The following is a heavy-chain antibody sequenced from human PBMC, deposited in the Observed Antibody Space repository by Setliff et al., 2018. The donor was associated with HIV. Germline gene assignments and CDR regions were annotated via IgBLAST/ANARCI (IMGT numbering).Heavy chain of an antibody. D-gene: IGHD3-10*01. J-gene: IGHJ4*02. V-gene: IGHV4-61*02. CDR1: GVSISSGSYY. CDR2: IYTSGST. Sequence: SETLSLTCTVSGVSISSGSYYWSWIRQSAGKGLEWIGRIYTSGSTNDNPSLKSRLTMSIDTSKNQFSLKLSSVTATDTAVYYCARDAGPHYGSGPPLEYWGQGIQVTVSS. CDR3: ARDAGPHYGSGPPLEY.